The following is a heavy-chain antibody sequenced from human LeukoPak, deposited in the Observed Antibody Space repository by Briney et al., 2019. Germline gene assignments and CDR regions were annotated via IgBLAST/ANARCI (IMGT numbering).Heavy chain of an antibody. CDR2: IKQDASEI. V-gene: IGHV3-7*04. CDR3: ARVRTENYYGMDV. Sequence: GGSLRLSCAASGFTFRSYWVSWVCQAPGEGLEWVTNIKQDASEIYYVDSVNGRFTISRDKAKNSLYLQMNSLRVEDTAVYYCARVRTENYYGMDVWGQGTTVTVSS. CDR1: GFTFRSYW. D-gene: IGHD3/OR15-3a*01. J-gene: IGHJ6*02.